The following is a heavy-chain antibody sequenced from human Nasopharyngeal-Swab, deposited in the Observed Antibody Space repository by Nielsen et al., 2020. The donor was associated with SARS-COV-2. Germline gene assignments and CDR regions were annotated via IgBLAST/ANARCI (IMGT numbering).Heavy chain of an antibody. V-gene: IGHV1-46*01. J-gene: IGHJ4*02. D-gene: IGHD3-22*01. Sequence: ASVKVSCKASGYTFTSYYMHWVRQAPGQGLEWMGIINPSGGSTNYAQKFQGRVTMTRDTSTSTVYMELSSPRSEDTAVYYCARDTSRWNFDSSGYTDYWGQGTLVTVSS. CDR3: ARDTSRWNFDSSGYTDY. CDR2: INPSGGST. CDR1: GYTFTSYY.